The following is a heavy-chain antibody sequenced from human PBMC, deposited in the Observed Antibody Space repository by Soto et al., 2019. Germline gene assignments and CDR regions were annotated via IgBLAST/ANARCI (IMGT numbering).Heavy chain of an antibody. V-gene: IGHV4-59*01. CDR2: MYNTGST. CDR3: ARDLWGYCGAASYTLDV. Sequence: SETLSLTCTVSGGSISSYYWSWIRQPPGKGLEWIGYMYNTGSTIYNPSLKSRVTISVDTSKNQFSLKLNSVTAADTAVYYCARDLWGYCGAASYTLDVWGQETTVTVSS. D-gene: IGHD2-21*02. CDR1: GGSISSYY. J-gene: IGHJ6*02.